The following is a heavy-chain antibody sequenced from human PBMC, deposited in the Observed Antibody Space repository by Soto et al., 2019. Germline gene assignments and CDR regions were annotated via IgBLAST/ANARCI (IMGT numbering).Heavy chain of an antibody. Sequence: EVQLVESGGGLVKPGGSLRLSCAASGFTFSSYSMNWVRQAPGKSLEWVSSISSSSSYIYYAASVKGRFTISRDNAKNALYLQMNSLRADDTAVYYCARDRGYSSSWKYDYYYYMDVWGNVTTVTVSS. CDR3: ARDRGYSSSWKYDYYYYMDV. J-gene: IGHJ6*03. V-gene: IGHV3-21*01. CDR2: ISSSSSYI. D-gene: IGHD6-13*01. CDR1: GFTFSSYS.